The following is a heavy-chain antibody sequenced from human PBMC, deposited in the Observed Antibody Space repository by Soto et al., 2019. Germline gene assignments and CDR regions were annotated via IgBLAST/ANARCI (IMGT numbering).Heavy chain of an antibody. D-gene: IGHD6-19*01. CDR3: ARDRVAVAGYYYYGMDV. J-gene: IGHJ6*02. CDR1: GFTFSSYA. CDR2: IIPIFGTA. V-gene: IGHV1-69*06. Sequence: SSVKVSCKSSGFTFSSYAISCVRYASGQVLEWMGGIIPIFGTANYAQKFQGRVTITADKSTSTAYMELSSLRSEDTAVYYCARDRVAVAGYYYYGMDVWGQGTTVTGSS.